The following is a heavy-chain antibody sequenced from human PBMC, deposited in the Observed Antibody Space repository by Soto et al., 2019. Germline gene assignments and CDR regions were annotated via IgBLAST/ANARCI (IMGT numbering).Heavy chain of an antibody. V-gene: IGHV1-18*01. CDR2: ISAYNGNT. Sequence: XSVKVSCTSSGYTFTSYGIGLVRQAPGQGLEWMGWISAYNGNTNYAQKLQGRVTMTTDTSTSTAYMELRSLRSDDTAVYYCARYKFDFCSGYYKYFDDWGQGTLVTVSS. CDR3: ARYKFDFCSGYYKYFDD. CDR1: GYTFTSYG. D-gene: IGHD3-3*01. J-gene: IGHJ4*02.